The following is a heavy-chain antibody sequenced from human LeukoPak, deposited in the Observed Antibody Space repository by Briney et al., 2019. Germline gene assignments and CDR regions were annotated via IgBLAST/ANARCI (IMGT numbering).Heavy chain of an antibody. CDR3: ARDREDYDSSGYYYSLVDY. CDR1: GFTFSSYS. CDR2: ISSSGSTI. D-gene: IGHD3-22*01. Sequence: GGSLRLSCAASGFTFSSYSMNWVRQAPGKGLEWVSYISSSGSTIYYADSVKGRFTISRDNAKNSLYLQMNSLRAEDTAVYYCARDREDYDSSGYYYSLVDYWGQGTLVTVSS. J-gene: IGHJ4*02. V-gene: IGHV3-48*04.